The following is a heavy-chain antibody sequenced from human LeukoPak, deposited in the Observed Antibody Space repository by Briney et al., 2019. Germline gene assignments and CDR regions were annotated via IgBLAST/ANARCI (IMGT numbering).Heavy chain of an antibody. CDR2: INHSGST. CDR3: RIAARPGYFDY. J-gene: IGHJ4*02. CDR1: GGSFSGYY. D-gene: IGHD6-6*01. V-gene: IGHV4-34*01. Sequence: PSETLSLTCAVYGGSFSGYYWSWIRQPPGKGLEWIGEINHSGSTNYNPSLKSRVTISVDTSKNQFSLKLSSVTAADTAVYYCRIAARPGYFDYWGQGTLVTVSS.